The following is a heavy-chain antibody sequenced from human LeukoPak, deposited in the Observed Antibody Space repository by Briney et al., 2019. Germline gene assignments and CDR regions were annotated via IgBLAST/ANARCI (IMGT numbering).Heavy chain of an antibody. CDR2: INHSGST. D-gene: IGHD3-10*01. J-gene: IGHJ5*02. CDR3: ARGAYVLLWFGDTHSFDP. CDR1: GGSFSGYY. V-gene: IGHV4-34*01. Sequence: SETLSLTCAVYGGSFSGYYWSWIRQPPGKGLEWIGEINHSGSTNYNPSLKSRATISVDTSKNQFSLKLSSVTAADTAVYYCARGAYVLLWFGDTHSFDPWGQGTLVTVSS.